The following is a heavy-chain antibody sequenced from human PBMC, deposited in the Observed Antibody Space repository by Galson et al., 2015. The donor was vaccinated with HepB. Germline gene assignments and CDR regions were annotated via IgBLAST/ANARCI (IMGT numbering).Heavy chain of an antibody. CDR1: GGTFSSYA. J-gene: IGHJ5*02. Sequence: SVKVSCKASGGTFSSYAISWVRQAPGQGLEWVGWISTYNGNTNYAQKFQGRVTMITDTSTSTAYLELRSLLSDDTAVYYCARDHSWAAAGTSNWFDPWGQGTLVIVSS. CDR2: ISTYNGNT. V-gene: IGHV1-18*01. D-gene: IGHD6-13*01. CDR3: ARDHSWAAAGTSNWFDP.